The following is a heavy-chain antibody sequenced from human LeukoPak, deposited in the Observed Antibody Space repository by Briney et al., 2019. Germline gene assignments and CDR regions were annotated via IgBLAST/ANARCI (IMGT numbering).Heavy chain of an antibody. V-gene: IGHV1-69*05. CDR1: GGTFSSYA. CDR3: ARGRRGYPYYFDY. CDR2: IIPIFGTA. J-gene: IGHJ4*02. Sequence: PWASVKVSCKASGGTFSSYAISWVRRAPGQGLEWMEGIIPIFGTANYAQKFQGRVTITTDESTSTAYMGLSSLRSEDTAVYYCARGRRGYPYYFDYWGQGTLVTVSS. D-gene: IGHD5-18*01.